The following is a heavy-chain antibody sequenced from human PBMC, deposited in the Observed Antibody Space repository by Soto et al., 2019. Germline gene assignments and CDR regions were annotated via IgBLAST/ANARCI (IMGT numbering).Heavy chain of an antibody. J-gene: IGHJ4*02. CDR3: ARSSIKPQVFMYPFDS. D-gene: IGHD3-3*01. CDR1: GDSVTSDIDY. V-gene: IGHV4-39*01. CDR2: IYYDGNT. Sequence: SVTLSLTCTVSGDSVTSDIDYWGWIRQPPGKGLESIANIYYDGNTYYDPSLKGRVTISLDTSKNQFSLRLNSVTAADTAVYYCARSSIKPQVFMYPFDSWSQGTLVTVSS.